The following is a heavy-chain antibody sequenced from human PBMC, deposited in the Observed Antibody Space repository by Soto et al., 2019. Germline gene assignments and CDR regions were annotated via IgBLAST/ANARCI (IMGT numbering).Heavy chain of an antibody. Sequence: QVQLVQSGAEVKKPGASVKVSCKASGYTFTSYDINWVRQATGQGLEWMGWMNPNSGNTGYAQKFQGXXTXTXXTSISTAYMELSSLRSEDTAVYYCAREGRSYPLDYWGQGTLVTVSS. CDR3: AREGRSYPLDY. D-gene: IGHD1-26*01. CDR2: MNPNSGNT. CDR1: GYTFTSYD. V-gene: IGHV1-8*01. J-gene: IGHJ4*02.